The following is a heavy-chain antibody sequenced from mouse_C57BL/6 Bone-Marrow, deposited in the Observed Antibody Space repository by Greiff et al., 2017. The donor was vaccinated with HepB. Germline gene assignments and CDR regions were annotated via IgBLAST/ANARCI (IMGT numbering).Heavy chain of an antibody. Sequence: EVQRVESGGDLVKPGGSLKLSCAASGFTFSSYGMSWVRQTPDKRLEWVATISSGGSYTYYPDSVKGRFTISRDNAKNTLYLQMSSLKSEDTAMYYCARPPYGTLYAMDYWGQGTSVTGSS. J-gene: IGHJ4*01. CDR3: ARPPYGTLYAMDY. CDR1: GFTFSSYG. V-gene: IGHV5-6*01. D-gene: IGHD1-1*01. CDR2: ISSGGSYT.